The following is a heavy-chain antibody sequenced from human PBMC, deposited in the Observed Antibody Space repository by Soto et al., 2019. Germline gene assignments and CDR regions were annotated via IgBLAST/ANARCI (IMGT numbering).Heavy chain of an antibody. CDR3: VIDKREYAI. J-gene: IGHJ4*02. D-gene: IGHD2-8*01. Sequence: GGSLRLSCAASGFNFHDSFMTWIRQAPGKGLEWISYISSDGTTMFYADSVKGRFTISRDNAKNSLFLQMNSLRAEDTARYFCVIDKREYAIWGQGTLVTVSS. V-gene: IGHV3-11*01. CDR2: ISSDGTTM. CDR1: GFNFHDSF.